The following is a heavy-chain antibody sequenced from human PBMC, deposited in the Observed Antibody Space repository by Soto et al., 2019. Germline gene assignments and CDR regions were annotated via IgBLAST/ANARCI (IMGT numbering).Heavy chain of an antibody. D-gene: IGHD2-2*01. V-gene: IGHV3-7*01. CDR2: IKQDGSEK. J-gene: IGHJ4*02. Sequence: HPGGSLRLSCAASGFTFSSYWMSWVRQAPGKGLEWVANIKQDGSEKYYVDSVKGRFTISRDNAKNSLYLQMNSLRAEDTAVYYCARDLGYCISTSCYLGYFDYWGQGTLVTVS. CDR1: GFTFSSYW. CDR3: ARDLGYCISTSCYLGYFDY.